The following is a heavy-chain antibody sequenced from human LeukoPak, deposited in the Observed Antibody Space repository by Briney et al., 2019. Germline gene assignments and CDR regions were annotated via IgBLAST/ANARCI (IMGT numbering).Heavy chain of an antibody. CDR1: GFTFSSYA. V-gene: IGHV3-23*01. CDR3: AKINDIVVVVAATCYFDY. CDR2: ISGSGGST. D-gene: IGHD2-15*01. Sequence: GGSLRLSCAASGFTFSSYAMSWVRQAPGKGLEWVSAISGSGGSTYYVDSVKGRFTISRDNSKNTLYLQMNSLRAEDTAVYYCAKINDIVVVVAATCYFDYWGQGTLVTVSS. J-gene: IGHJ4*02.